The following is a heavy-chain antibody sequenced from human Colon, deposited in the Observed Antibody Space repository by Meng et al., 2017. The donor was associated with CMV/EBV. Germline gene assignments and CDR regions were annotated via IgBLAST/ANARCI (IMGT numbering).Heavy chain of an antibody. CDR1: GYTLSSFG. V-gene: IGHV1-2*02. CDR2: INPNSGGT. D-gene: IGHD2-2*01. Sequence: ASVKVSCKASGYTLSSFGMNWVRQAPGQGLEWMGWINPNSGGTNYAQKFQGRVTMTRDTSISTAYMELSRLRSDDTAVYYCARSSTSCYGRCYYYYGMDVWGQGTTVTVSS. CDR3: ARSSTSCYGRCYYYYGMDV. J-gene: IGHJ6*02.